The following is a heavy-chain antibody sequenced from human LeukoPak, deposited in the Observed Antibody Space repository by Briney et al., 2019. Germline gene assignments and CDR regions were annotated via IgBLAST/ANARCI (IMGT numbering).Heavy chain of an antibody. CDR3: ARDRSSRVYDF. Sequence: GGSLRLSCVASGLTFSNYGMHWVRQAPGKGLEWVAVIWYDGSRKYYAGSVKGRFSISRDNSKNTLYLQMNSLRAEDTAVSYCARDRSSRVYDFWGQGILVTVSS. J-gene: IGHJ4*02. V-gene: IGHV3-33*01. CDR1: GLTFSNYG. CDR2: IWYDGSRK. D-gene: IGHD5/OR15-5a*01.